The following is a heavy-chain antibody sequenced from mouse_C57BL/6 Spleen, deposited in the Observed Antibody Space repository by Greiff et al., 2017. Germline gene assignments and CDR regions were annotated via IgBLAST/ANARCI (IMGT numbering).Heavy chain of an antibody. V-gene: IGHV5-16*01. J-gene: IGHJ4*01. Sequence: EVQVVESEGGLVQPGSSMKLSCTASGFTFSDYYMAWVRQVPEKGLEWVANINYDGSSTYYLDSLKSRYIISRDNAKNILYLQMSSLKAENTATYYCARDVNAFYYAMDYWGQGTSVTVSS. CDR3: ARDVNAFYYAMDY. CDR2: INYDGSST. CDR1: GFTFSDYY.